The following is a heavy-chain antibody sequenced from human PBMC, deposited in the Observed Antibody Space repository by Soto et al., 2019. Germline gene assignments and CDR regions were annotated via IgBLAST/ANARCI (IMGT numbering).Heavy chain of an antibody. CDR3: AKQGLGSLQAFCSNSDCHYAFDL. J-gene: IGHJ3*01. CDR1: GFTFINYA. Sequence: EVQLLESGGGLVQPGGSLRLSCAASGFTFINYAMIWVRQAPGKGLEWVSTISGGGDGTYYADSVKGHFTISRDNSKNPLYLQMNSLRAEDTAIYYCAKQGLGSLQAFCSNSDCHYAFDLWGQGTVVTVSS. CDR2: ISGGGDGT. V-gene: IGHV3-23*01. D-gene: IGHD2-8*01.